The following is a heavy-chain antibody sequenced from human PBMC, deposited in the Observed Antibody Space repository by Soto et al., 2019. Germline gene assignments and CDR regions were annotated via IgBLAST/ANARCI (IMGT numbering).Heavy chain of an antibody. Sequence: SETLSLTCTVSGGSISSYYWSLIRQPPGKGLEWIGYIYYSGSTNYNPSLKSRVTISVDTSKNQFSLKLSSVTAADTAVYYCARARITMVRGAYRSYYMDVWGKGTTVTVSS. D-gene: IGHD3-10*01. CDR3: ARARITMVRGAYRSYYMDV. V-gene: IGHV4-59*01. J-gene: IGHJ6*03. CDR1: GGSISSYY. CDR2: IYYSGST.